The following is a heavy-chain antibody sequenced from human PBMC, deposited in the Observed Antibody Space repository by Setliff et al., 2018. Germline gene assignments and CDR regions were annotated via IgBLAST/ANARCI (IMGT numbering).Heavy chain of an antibody. CDR2: IIHSGST. Sequence: PSETLSLTCAVYGGSFSGYYWSWIRQPPGKRLEWIGEIIHSGSTNYNPSLKSRVTISMDTSKNQFSLKVSSVTAADTAVCYCARSFSRREKFLLDYWGQGALVTV. J-gene: IGHJ4*02. CDR1: GGSFSGYY. V-gene: IGHV4-34*12. CDR3: ARSFSRREKFLLDY.